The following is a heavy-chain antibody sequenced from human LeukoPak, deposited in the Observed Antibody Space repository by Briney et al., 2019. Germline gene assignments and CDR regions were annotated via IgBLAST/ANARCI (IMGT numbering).Heavy chain of an antibody. J-gene: IGHJ4*02. Sequence: SQTLSLTCAISGDSVSINSAAWNWIRQSPSRGLEWLGRTYQRSKWYNDYAVSVKSRITINPDISKNQLSLQLNSVTPEDTAVYYCARSHSPYSSGWYFDYWGQGTLVTVSS. CDR3: ARSHSPYSSGWYFDY. V-gene: IGHV6-1*01. CDR2: TYQRSKWYN. CDR1: GDSVSINSAA. D-gene: IGHD6-19*01.